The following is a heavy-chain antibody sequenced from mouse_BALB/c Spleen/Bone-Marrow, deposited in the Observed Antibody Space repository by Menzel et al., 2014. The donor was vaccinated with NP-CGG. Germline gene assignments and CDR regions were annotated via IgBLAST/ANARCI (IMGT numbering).Heavy chain of an antibody. CDR2: INSGGSYT. J-gene: IGHJ3*01. Sequence: EVQGVESGGDLVKPGGSLKFPCAASGFTFSSYGMSWVRQTPDKRLEWVATINSGGSYTYYSDSVKGRFTISRDNAKDPLYLQMSSLRSEDTAMYYCARRGLYDGSAWFAYWGQGTLVTVSA. CDR1: GFTFSSYG. D-gene: IGHD2-3*01. V-gene: IGHV5-6*01. CDR3: ARRGLYDGSAWFAY.